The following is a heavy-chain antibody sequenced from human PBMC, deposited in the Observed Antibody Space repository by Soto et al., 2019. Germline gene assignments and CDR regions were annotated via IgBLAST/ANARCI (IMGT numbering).Heavy chain of an antibody. Sequence: PGESLKISCKGSGYSFSTYWIGWVRQMPGKGLGWMGILYPGDSDTRYSPSFQGQVTISADKSISTAYLQWSSLKASDTAIHYCVRPVVAPDDTFDIWGQGTMVTVSS. CDR1: GYSFSTYW. CDR3: VRPVVAPDDTFDI. CDR2: LYPGDSDT. V-gene: IGHV5-51*01. D-gene: IGHD2-21*01. J-gene: IGHJ3*02.